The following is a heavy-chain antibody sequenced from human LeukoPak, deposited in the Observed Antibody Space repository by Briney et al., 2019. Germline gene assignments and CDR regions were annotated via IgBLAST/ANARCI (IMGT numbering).Heavy chain of an antibody. CDR1: GYSFTSYW. CDR3: ARTPERVRIYYGSGKGRPAHFDY. J-gene: IGHJ4*02. V-gene: IGHV5-51*01. D-gene: IGHD3-10*01. Sequence: GESLKISCKGSGYSFTSYWIGWVRQMPGKGLEWMGIIYPGDSDTRYSPSFQGQVTISADKSISTAYLQWSSLKASDTAMYYCARTPERVRIYYGSGKGRPAHFDYWGQGTPVTVSS. CDR2: IYPGDSDT.